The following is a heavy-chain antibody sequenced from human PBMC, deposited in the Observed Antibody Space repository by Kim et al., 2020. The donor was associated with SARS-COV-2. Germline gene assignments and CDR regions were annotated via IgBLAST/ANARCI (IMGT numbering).Heavy chain of an antibody. CDR2: INTNNGNP. D-gene: IGHD1-1*01. CDR1: GYIFTSYA. CDR3: AVARANFVDAFDV. Sequence: ASVKVSCKGSGYIFTSYAVNWVRQAPGQGLEWMGWINTNNGNPTYAQGFTGRFVFSSDTSVTTAYLEIGSLKAADTAVYYCAVARANFVDAFDVWGQGTM. J-gene: IGHJ3*01. V-gene: IGHV7-4-1*01.